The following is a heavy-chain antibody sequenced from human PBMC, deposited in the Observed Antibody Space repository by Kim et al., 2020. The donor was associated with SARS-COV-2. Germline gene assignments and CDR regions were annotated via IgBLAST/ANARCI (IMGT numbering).Heavy chain of an antibody. CDR2: T. V-gene: IGHV5-51*01. D-gene: IGHD6-6*01. J-gene: IGHJ4*02. CDR3: ARKYSSSSLDY. Sequence: TTYSPSFQGQVPISADKSISTAYLQWSSLKASDTAMYYCARKYSSSSLDYWGQGTLVAVSS.